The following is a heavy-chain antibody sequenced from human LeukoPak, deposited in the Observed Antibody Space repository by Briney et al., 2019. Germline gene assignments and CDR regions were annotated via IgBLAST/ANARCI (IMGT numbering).Heavy chain of an antibody. CDR3: ARDLGYDSSFDY. D-gene: IGHD3-22*01. CDR1: GGSFSGYY. V-gene: IGHV4-4*07. CDR2: IYTSGST. Sequence: PSETLSLTCAVYGGSFSGYYWNWIRQPAGKGLEWIGRIYTSGSTNYNPSLKSRVTMSVDTSKNQFSLKLSSVTAADTAVYYCARDLGYDSSFDYWGQGTLVTVSS. J-gene: IGHJ4*02.